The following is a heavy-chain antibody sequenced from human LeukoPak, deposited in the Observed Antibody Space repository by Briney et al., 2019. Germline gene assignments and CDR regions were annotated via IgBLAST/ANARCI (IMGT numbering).Heavy chain of an antibody. CDR3: ARADDYYDSSDPWH. J-gene: IGHJ1*01. CDR1: GFTFSSYS. D-gene: IGHD3-22*01. CDR2: ISRGSSTT. V-gene: IGHV3-48*01. Sequence: GGSLRLSCAASGFTFSSYSLNWVRQAPGKGLEWVSYISRGSSTTHHADSVKGRFTISRDNAKNLLYLEMNSLRAEDTAVYYCARADDYYDSSDPWHWGQGTLVTVSS.